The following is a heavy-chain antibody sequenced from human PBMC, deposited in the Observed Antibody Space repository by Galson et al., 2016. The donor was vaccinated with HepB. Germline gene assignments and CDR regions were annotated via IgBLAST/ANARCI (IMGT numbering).Heavy chain of an antibody. V-gene: IGHV3-23*01. CDR1: GFIFSSYA. J-gene: IGHJ6*02. D-gene: IGHD6-13*01. Sequence: SLRLSCAASGFIFSSYAMSWVRQAPGKGLEWVSGISGTEGHTYYADSVKGRFTISRDNSENTLSLQMSSLGAEDTAVYFCAILPFPSSSWSNYYFYNMDVWGQGTTVTVSS. CDR3: AILPFPSSSWSNYYFYNMDV. CDR2: ISGTEGHT.